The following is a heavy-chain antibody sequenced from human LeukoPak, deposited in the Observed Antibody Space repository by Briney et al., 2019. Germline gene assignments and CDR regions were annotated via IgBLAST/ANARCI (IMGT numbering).Heavy chain of an antibody. Sequence: SETLSLTCTVYGGSFSGYYWSWIRQPPGKGLEWIGEINHRGSTNYNPSLKSRVTISVDTSKNQFSLKLSSVIAADTAVYYCATDDRRYHGAGIGDWGQGILVIVSS. CDR3: ATDDRRYHGAGIGD. D-gene: IGHD3-10*01. CDR2: INHRGST. CDR1: GGSFSGYY. J-gene: IGHJ4*02. V-gene: IGHV4-34*01.